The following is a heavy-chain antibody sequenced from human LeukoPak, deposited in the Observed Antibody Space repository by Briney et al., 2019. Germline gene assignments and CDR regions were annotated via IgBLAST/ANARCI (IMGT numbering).Heavy chain of an antibody. V-gene: IGHV3-7*04. CDR2: IKQDGSEK. CDR3: ARGPRTYDILTGYSSYYYYYMDV. J-gene: IGHJ6*03. D-gene: IGHD3-9*01. CDR1: GFIFSSYA. Sequence: GGSLRLSCAASGFIFSSYAMSWVRQAPGKGLEWVANIKQDGSEKYYVDSVKGRFTISRDNAKNSLYLQMNSLRAEDTAVYYCARGPRTYDILTGYSSYYYYYMDVWGKGTTVTISS.